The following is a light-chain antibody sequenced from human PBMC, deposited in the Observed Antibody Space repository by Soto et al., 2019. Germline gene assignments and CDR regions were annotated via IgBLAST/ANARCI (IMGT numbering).Light chain of an antibody. V-gene: IGKV1-16*01. CDR3: QHYNGYPQT. CDR2: AAS. J-gene: IGKJ5*01. CDR1: QDISNF. Sequence: DIQMTQSPSSLSASVGDRVTITCRASQDISNFLAWFQQKPGKALKSLIYAASSLQSGVPSRFSGSGSGTDFTLTISSLQSEDFGTYYCQHYNGYPQTFGQGTRLEIK.